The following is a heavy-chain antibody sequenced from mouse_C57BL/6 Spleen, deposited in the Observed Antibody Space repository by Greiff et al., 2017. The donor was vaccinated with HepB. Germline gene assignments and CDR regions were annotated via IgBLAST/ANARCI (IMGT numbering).Heavy chain of an antibody. J-gene: IGHJ4*01. CDR2: INPNNGGT. Sequence: EVQLQQSGPELVKPGASVKISCKASGYTFTDYYMNWVKQSHGKSLEWIGDINPNNGGTSYNQKFKGKATLTVDKSSSTAYMELRSLTSEDSAVYYCARLDYDGYYIYYAMDYWGQGTSVTVSS. CDR3: ARLDYDGYYIYYAMDY. D-gene: IGHD2-3*01. CDR1: GYTFTDYY. V-gene: IGHV1-26*01.